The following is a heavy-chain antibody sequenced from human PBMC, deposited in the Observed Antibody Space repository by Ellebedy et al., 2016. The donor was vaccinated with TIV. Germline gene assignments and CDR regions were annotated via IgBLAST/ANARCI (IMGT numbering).Heavy chain of an antibody. CDR3: AAYYYDSSY. Sequence: SETLSLXCTVSGGSISSYYWSWIRQPPGKGLEWIGYIYYSGSTNYNPSLKSRVTISVDTSKNQFSLKLSSVTAADTAVYYCAAYYYDSSYWGQGTLVTVSS. CDR2: IYYSGST. V-gene: IGHV4-59*12. J-gene: IGHJ4*02. CDR1: GGSISSYY. D-gene: IGHD3-22*01.